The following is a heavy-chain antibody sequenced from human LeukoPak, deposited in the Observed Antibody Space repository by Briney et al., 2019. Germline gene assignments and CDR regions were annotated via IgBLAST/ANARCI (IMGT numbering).Heavy chain of an antibody. CDR1: GYTFTDYT. CDR3: GRILGDHQKDFHH. Sequence: GASVKVSCKTSGYTFTDYTLDWVRQAPGRGLEWMGWISTKTGTPHVQGFTGRFVFSLDTSVSTAYLQISNLNLDDTAVYYCGRILGDHQKDFHHWGQGTLVTVSS. V-gene: IGHV7-4-1*02. D-gene: IGHD3-3*01. J-gene: IGHJ1*01. CDR2: ISTKTGT.